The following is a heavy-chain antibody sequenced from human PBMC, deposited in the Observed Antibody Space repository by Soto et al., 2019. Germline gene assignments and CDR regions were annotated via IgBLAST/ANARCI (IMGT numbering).Heavy chain of an antibody. CDR1: GFTFSSYG. J-gene: IGHJ4*02. CDR3: ARDVYCSGGICYPYYFDY. V-gene: IGHV3-33*01. D-gene: IGHD2-15*01. Sequence: QVQLVESGGGVVQPGRSLRLSCAASGFTFSSYGMHWVRQAPGKGLEWVAVIWYDGSNKYYADSVKGRFTISRDNSKHTMYLQMNSLRAEDTAVYYCARDVYCSGGICYPYYFDYWGQGTLVTVSS. CDR2: IWYDGSNK.